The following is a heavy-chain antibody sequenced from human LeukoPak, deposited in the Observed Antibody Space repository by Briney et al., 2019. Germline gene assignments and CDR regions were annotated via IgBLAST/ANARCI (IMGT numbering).Heavy chain of an antibody. CDR3: ARLTLRYCSSTSCYVNY. Sequence: GGSLRLSCAASGFTFSSYEMNWVRQAPGKGLEWVSYISSSGSTIYYADSVKGRFTISRDNAKNSLYLQMNSLRAEDTAVYYCARLTLRYCSSTSCYVNYWGQGTLVTVSS. D-gene: IGHD2-2*01. CDR2: ISSSGSTI. J-gene: IGHJ4*02. CDR1: GFTFSSYE. V-gene: IGHV3-48*03.